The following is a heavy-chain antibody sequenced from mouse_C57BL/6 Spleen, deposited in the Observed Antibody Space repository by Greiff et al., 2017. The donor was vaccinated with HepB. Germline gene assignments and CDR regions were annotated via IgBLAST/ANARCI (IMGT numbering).Heavy chain of an antibody. Sequence: VQLQQPGAELVKPGASVKLSCKASGYTFTSYWMHWVKQRPGQGLEWIGMIHPNSGSTNYNEKFKSKATLTVDKSSSTAYMQLSSLTSEDSAVYYCARPTYYYGSRDYYAMDYWGQGTSVTVSS. CDR1: GYTFTSYW. J-gene: IGHJ4*01. V-gene: IGHV1-64*01. D-gene: IGHD1-1*01. CDR2: IHPNSGST. CDR3: ARPTYYYGSRDYYAMDY.